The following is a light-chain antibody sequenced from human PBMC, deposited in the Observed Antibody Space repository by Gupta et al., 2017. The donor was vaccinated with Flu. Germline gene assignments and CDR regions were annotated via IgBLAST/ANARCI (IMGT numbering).Light chain of an antibody. J-gene: IGLJ3*02. V-gene: IGLV1-51*01. CDR2: DNN. CDR3: GTWDDSLSGGGV. Sequence: DNNKRHSGFPARFSGSKSGSSATLVITGLPPGDEADYYCGTWDDSLSGGGVFGGGTKLTVL.